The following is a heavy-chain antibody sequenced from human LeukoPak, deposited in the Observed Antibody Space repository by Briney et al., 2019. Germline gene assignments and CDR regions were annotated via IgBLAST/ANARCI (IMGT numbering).Heavy chain of an antibody. CDR3: ARGNNYYDSSGYYDFDY. CDR2: ISSSGSTI. V-gene: IGHV3-48*03. D-gene: IGHD3-22*01. J-gene: IGHJ4*02. CDR1: GFTFSSYE. Sequence: GGSLRLSCAASGFTFSSYEMNWVRQAPGKGLEWVSYISSSGSTIYYADSVKGRFTISRDTAKNSLYLQMNSLRAEDTAVYYCARGNNYYDSSGYYDFDYWGQGTLVTVSS.